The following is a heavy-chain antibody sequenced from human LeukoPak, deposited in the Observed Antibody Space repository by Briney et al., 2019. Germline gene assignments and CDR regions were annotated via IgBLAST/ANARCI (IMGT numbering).Heavy chain of an antibody. Sequence: GGSLRLSCAASGFTFSSSAMSWVRQAPGKGLEWVSAISNNGGYTYYADSVKGRFTISRDNSKNTLYLQMNSLRAEDTAVYYCAKSLARDCSSTSCPKHYYYYYGMDVWGQGTTVTVSS. D-gene: IGHD2-2*01. J-gene: IGHJ6*02. CDR3: AKSLARDCSSTSCPKHYYYYYGMDV. CDR2: ISNNGGYT. CDR1: GFTFSSSA. V-gene: IGHV3-23*01.